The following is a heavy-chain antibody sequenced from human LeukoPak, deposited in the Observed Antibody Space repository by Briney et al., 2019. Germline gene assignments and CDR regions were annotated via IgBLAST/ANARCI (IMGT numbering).Heavy chain of an antibody. V-gene: IGHV3-23*01. CDR3: AKDRTYGDYSNWFDP. D-gene: IGHD4-17*01. Sequence: PGGSLRLSCAASGFTFSNYAMSWVRQAPGKGLEWVSAISGSGGSTYYADSVKGRFTISRDNSKNTLYLQMNSLRAEDTAVYYCAKDRTYGDYSNWFDPWGQGTLVTVSS. J-gene: IGHJ5*02. CDR1: GFTFSNYA. CDR2: ISGSGGST.